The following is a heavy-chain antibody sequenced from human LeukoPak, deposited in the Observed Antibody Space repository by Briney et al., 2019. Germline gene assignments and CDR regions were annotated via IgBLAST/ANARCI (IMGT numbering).Heavy chain of an antibody. CDR2: ISYDGSNK. Sequence: AGGFLRLSCAASGFTFSSYAMHWVRQAPGKGLEWVAVISYDGSNKYYADSVKGRFTISRDNSKNTPYLQMNSLRAEDTAVYYCAREDYGDYFFSVQHWGQGTLVTVSS. J-gene: IGHJ1*01. D-gene: IGHD4-17*01. V-gene: IGHV3-30-3*01. CDR1: GFTFSSYA. CDR3: AREDYGDYFFSVQH.